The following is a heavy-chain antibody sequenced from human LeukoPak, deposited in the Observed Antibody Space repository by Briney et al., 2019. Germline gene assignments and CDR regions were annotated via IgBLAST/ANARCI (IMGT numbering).Heavy chain of an antibody. CDR3: GKTTTGYSSGQKPAWPVDY. CDR2: VFGSGGSA. D-gene: IGHD6-19*01. V-gene: IGHV3-23*01. J-gene: IGHJ4*02. Sequence: GGSLRLSCVASGFTFNSYAMYWARQPPGKGLEWLSGVFGSGGSAHYADSVKGRFTISRDNSKNTVYLEMNSLRDEDTAIYFCGKTTTGYSSGQKPAWPVDYWGQGTLVTVSS. CDR1: GFTFNSYA.